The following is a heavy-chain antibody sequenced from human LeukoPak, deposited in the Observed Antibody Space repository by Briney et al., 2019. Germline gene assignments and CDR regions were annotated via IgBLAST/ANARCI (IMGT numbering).Heavy chain of an antibody. V-gene: IGHV4-59*01. J-gene: IGHJ6*02. CDR2: IYYSGST. CDR1: GGSISSYY. Sequence: SETLSLTCTVSGGSISSYYWSWIRQPPGKGLEWIGYIYYSGSTNYNPSLKSRVTISVDTSKNQFSLKLSSVTAADTAVYYCARGVVYYYGMDVWGQGTTVTVSS. D-gene: IGHD3-3*01. CDR3: ARGVVYYYGMDV.